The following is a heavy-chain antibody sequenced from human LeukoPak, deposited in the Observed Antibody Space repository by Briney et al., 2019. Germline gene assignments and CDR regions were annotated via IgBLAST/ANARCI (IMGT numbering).Heavy chain of an antibody. Sequence: GESLKISCKGSGYSFTSYWIGWVRQMPGKGLEWMGIIYPNDSDTRYSPSFQGQVTISADKSISTAYLQWSSLKASDTAMYYCARQGDMITFGGAGDYWGQGTLVTVSS. D-gene: IGHD3-16*01. V-gene: IGHV5-51*01. CDR2: IYPNDSDT. CDR3: ARQGDMITFGGAGDY. CDR1: GYSFTSYW. J-gene: IGHJ4*02.